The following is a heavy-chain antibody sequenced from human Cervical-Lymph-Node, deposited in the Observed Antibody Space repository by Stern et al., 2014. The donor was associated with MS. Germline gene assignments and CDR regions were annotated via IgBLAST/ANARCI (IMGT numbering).Heavy chain of an antibody. D-gene: IGHD1-7*01. Sequence: EVQLVESGGGLVQPCRSLRLSCAASGFTFDDHAMYWVRQVPGKGLEWVSFISWNSGNIGYADSVKGRFTISRDNAQSSLDLHMNSLRPEDTALYYCVKGGFTGTTYYFDYWGQGTLVTVSS. CDR2: ISWNSGNI. CDR3: VKGGFTGTTYYFDY. J-gene: IGHJ4*02. CDR1: GFTFDDHA. V-gene: IGHV3-9*01.